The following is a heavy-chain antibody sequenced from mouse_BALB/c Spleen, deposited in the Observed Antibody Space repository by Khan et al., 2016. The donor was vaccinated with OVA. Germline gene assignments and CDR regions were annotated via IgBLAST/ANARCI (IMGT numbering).Heavy chain of an antibody. J-gene: IGHJ4*01. Sequence: QVQLQQPGPELVKPGASVKMSCKTSGYTFTDYDIRWVKQRTGQGLEWIGEIYPGSGSTYYNEKFKGKATLTADKSSNTAYMQLSSLTSEDSAVYFCAKIFYGNSYARDYWGQGTAVTVSS. D-gene: IGHD2-1*01. V-gene: IGHV1-77*01. CDR2: IYPGSGST. CDR1: GYTFTDYD. CDR3: AKIFYGNSYARDY.